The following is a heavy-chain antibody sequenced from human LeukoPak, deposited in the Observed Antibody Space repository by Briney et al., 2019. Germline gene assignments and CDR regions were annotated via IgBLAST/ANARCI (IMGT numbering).Heavy chain of an antibody. CDR3: AKVPISSGWPNFDY. CDR2: ISGGGGST. J-gene: IGHJ4*02. CDR1: GFTFSNYA. V-gene: IGHV3-23*01. Sequence: GGSLRLSCAAYGFTFSNYAMSWVRQAPGKGLEWVSAISGGGGSTYYADSVRGRFTVSRDNSKNTLYLQMNNLRAEDTAVYYCAKVPISSGWPNFDYWGQGTLVTVSS. D-gene: IGHD6-19*01.